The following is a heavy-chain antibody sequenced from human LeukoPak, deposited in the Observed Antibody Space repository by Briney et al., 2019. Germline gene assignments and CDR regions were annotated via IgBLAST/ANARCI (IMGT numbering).Heavy chain of an antibody. D-gene: IGHD3-16*01. V-gene: IGHV3-23*01. CDR3: AKDIWGASTDY. CDR1: GFTFSSYA. CDR2: VSGSGGST. Sequence: GGSLRLSYAASGFTFSSYAMSWVRQAPGKGLEWVSTVSGSGGSTYYADSVKGRFTISRDNSKNTLYLQMNSLRAEDTAVYYCAKDIWGASTDYWGQGTLVTVSS. J-gene: IGHJ4*02.